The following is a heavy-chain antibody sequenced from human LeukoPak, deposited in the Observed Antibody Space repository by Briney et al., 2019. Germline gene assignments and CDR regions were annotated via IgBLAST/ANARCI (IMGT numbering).Heavy chain of an antibody. CDR1: GFTFRSYS. D-gene: IGHD3-16*01. J-gene: IGHJ4*02. CDR3: ARGEDS. V-gene: IGHV3-48*02. CDR2: ISSGSSTM. Sequence: GGSLRLSCAASGFTFRSYSMTWVRQAPGKGLEWVSYISSGSSTMYYADSVKGRFTVSRDNAKNSLNLQMNSLRDEDTAVYYCARGEDSWGQGTLVTVSS.